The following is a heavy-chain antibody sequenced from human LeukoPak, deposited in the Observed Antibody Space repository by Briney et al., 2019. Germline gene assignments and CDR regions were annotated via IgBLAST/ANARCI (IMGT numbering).Heavy chain of an antibody. V-gene: IGHV3-48*03. CDR1: GFAFSSYE. CDR2: ISSSGSTI. J-gene: IGHJ6*04. Sequence: GGSLRLSSAASGFAFSSYEMNWVRQAPGKGLEWVSYISSSGSTIYYADSVKGRFTISRDNAKNSLYLQMNSLRAEDTAVYYCAELGITMIGGVWGKGTTVTISS. CDR3: AELGITMIGGV. D-gene: IGHD3-10*02.